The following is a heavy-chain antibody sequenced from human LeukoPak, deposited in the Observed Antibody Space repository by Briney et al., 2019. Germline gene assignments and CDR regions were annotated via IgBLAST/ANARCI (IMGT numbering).Heavy chain of an antibody. Sequence: GESLKISCKGSGYSFTSYWIGWVRQMPGKGLEWMGIIYPGDSDTRYSPSFQGQVTISADKSISTAYLQWSSLKASDTAMHYCARGRYDILTGVTFSAFDYWGQGTLVTVSS. J-gene: IGHJ4*02. D-gene: IGHD3-9*01. CDR2: IYPGDSDT. CDR1: GYSFTSYW. CDR3: ARGRYDILTGVTFSAFDY. V-gene: IGHV5-51*01.